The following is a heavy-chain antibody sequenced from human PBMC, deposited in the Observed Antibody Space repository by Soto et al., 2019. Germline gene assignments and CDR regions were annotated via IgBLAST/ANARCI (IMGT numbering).Heavy chain of an antibody. V-gene: IGHV3-48*04. CDR3: ARVGPEYYYDTLAFFDY. CDR2: ISSSSSTI. J-gene: IGHJ4*02. CDR1: GFTFSSYS. Sequence: GGSLRLSCAASGFTFSSYSMNWVRQAPGKGLEWVSYISSSSSTIYYADSVKGRFTISRDNVKNSLYLQMNSLRAEDTAVYYCARVGPEYYYDTLAFFDYWGQGTLVTVSS. D-gene: IGHD3-22*01.